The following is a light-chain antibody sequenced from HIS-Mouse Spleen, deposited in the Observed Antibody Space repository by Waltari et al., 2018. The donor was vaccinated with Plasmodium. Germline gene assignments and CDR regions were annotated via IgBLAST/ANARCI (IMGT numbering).Light chain of an antibody. Sequence: SYELTQPPSVSVSPAQPASITCSGDKLGAKYACWYQQKPGQSPVLVIYQDSKRPSGIPERFSGSNSGNTATLTISGTQAMDEADYYCQAWDSSTYNYVFGTGTKVT. V-gene: IGLV3-1*01. CDR2: QDS. CDR1: KLGAKY. J-gene: IGLJ1*01. CDR3: QAWDSSTYNYV.